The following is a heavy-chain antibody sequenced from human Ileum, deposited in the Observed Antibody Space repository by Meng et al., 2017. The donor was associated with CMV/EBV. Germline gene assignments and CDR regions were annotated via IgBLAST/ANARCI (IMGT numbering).Heavy chain of an antibody. CDR2: INTNTGNP. CDR3: TRGDGDHSSKFDY. CDR1: GYSFITYG. D-gene: IGHD5-24*01. Sequence: QVQLVQSGSELREPGASVKISCKTSGYSFITYGINWVRQAPGQRLEWMGWINTNTGNPTYAQDFTGRFVFSLDTSVSTTYLQINSLRTEDSAVYYWTRGDGDHSSKFDYWGQGTLVTVSS. V-gene: IGHV7-4-1*02. J-gene: IGHJ4*02.